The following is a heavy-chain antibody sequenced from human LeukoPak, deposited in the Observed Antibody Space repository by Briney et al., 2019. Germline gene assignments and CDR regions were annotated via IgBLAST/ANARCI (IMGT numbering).Heavy chain of an antibody. V-gene: IGHV4-59*12. Sequence: SETLSLTCTVSGGSISSYYWSWIRQPPGKGLEWIGEIYHGGSTKYNPSLKSRVTISVDKSKNQFSLKLSSVTAADTAVYYCAREVGRGLFDYWGQGTLVTVSS. CDR2: IYHGGST. CDR3: AREVGRGLFDY. CDR1: GGSISSYY. D-gene: IGHD1-26*01. J-gene: IGHJ4*02.